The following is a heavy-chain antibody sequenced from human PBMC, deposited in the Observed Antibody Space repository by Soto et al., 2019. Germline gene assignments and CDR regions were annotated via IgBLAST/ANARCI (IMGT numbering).Heavy chain of an antibody. CDR2: ISSNGDST. Sequence: EVPLVESGGGLVQPGGSLRLSCAASGFTFSSYAIHWVRQAPGKGLEYVSAISSNGDSTYYANSVKGRFTISRDNSENTLYLQMGSLRTEDMAVYYCARGGIQRLSVGSFDFWGQGSLVTVSS. CDR3: ARGGIQRLSVGSFDF. CDR1: GFTFSSYA. D-gene: IGHD3-3*01. V-gene: IGHV3-64*01. J-gene: IGHJ4*02.